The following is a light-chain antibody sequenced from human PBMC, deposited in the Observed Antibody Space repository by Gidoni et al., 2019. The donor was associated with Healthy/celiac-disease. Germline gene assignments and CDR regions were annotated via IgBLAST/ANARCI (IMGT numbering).Light chain of an antibody. J-gene: IGKJ1*01. V-gene: IGKV1-5*03. CDR2: KAS. Sequence: DIQMTQSPSTLSASVGDRVTITSRASQSISSWLAWYQQRPAKAPKLLIYKASSVESGVPSRLSGSGSGTEFTLTIRSLQPDDFATYYCQQYKIYSETFGQGTKVEIK. CDR1: QSISSW. CDR3: QQYKIYSET.